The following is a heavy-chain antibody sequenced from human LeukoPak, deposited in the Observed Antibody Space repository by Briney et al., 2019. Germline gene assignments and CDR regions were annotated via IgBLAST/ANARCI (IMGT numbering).Heavy chain of an antibody. CDR3: ACTAYYYYYLDV. CDR2: VSGSGDNT. CDR1: GFTFSSHA. Sequence: GRSLRLSCAASGFTFSSHAMSWVRQAPGKGLEWVSAVSGSGDNTYYVDSVKGRFTISRDNSKNTLYLHMSSLRAEDTAVYYCACTAYYYYYLDVWGKGTTVTVSS. J-gene: IGHJ6*03. V-gene: IGHV3-23*01. D-gene: IGHD5-18*01.